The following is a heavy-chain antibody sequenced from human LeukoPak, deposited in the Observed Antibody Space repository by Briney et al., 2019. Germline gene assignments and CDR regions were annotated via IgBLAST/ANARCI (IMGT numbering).Heavy chain of an antibody. CDR2: IYTSGST. V-gene: IGHV4-4*07. Sequence: PSETLSLTCTVSGGSISSYYWSWIRQPAGKGLEWIGRIYTSGSTNYNPSLKSRVTISVDTSKNQFSLKLSSVTAADTAVYYCAGTRIVGATGHYYMDVWGKGTTVTVSS. J-gene: IGHJ6*03. D-gene: IGHD1-26*01. CDR3: AGTRIVGATGHYYMDV. CDR1: GGSISSYY.